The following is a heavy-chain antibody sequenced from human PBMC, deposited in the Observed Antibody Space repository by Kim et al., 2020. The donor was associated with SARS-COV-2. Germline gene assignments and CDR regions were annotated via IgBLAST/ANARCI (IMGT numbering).Heavy chain of an antibody. J-gene: IGHJ6*02. Sequence: GSLRLSCAASGFTFSSYAMHWVRQAPGKGLEWVAVISYDGSNKYYVDSVKGRFTISRDNSKNTLYLQMNSLRAEDTAVYYCARDREDCSGGSCHQYGMDVWGQGTTVTVSS. CDR3: ARDREDCSGGSCHQYGMDV. V-gene: IGHV3-30*04. D-gene: IGHD2-15*01. CDR1: GFTFSSYA. CDR2: ISYDGSNK.